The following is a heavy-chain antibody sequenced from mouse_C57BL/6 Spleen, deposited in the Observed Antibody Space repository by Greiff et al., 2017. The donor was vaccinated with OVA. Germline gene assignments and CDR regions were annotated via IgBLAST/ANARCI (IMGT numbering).Heavy chain of an antibody. J-gene: IGHJ4*01. D-gene: IGHD1-1*01. CDR1: GFSLTSYG. Sequence: QVQLQQSGPGLVQPSQSLSITCTVSGFSLTSYGVHWVRQSPGKGLEWLGVIWRGGSTDYNAAFMSRLSITKDNSKSQVFFKMNSLQDDDTAIYYCAKNTPFSSYYGSSSYAMDYWGQGTSVTVSS. CDR2: IWRGGST. CDR3: AKNTPFSSYYGSSSYAMDY. V-gene: IGHV2-5*01.